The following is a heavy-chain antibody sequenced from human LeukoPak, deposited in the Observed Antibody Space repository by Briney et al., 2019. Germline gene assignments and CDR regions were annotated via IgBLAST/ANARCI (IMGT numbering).Heavy chain of an antibody. J-gene: IGHJ4*02. CDR3: ARHDYSNYVVDY. CDR2: IYYSGST. D-gene: IGHD4-11*01. Sequence: SETLSLICTVSGGSISSSSYYWGWIRQPPGKGLEWIGSIYYSGSTYYNPSLKSRVTISVDTSKNQFSLKLSSVTAADTAVHYCARHDYSNYVVDYWGQGTLVTVSS. V-gene: IGHV4-39*01. CDR1: GGSISSSSYY.